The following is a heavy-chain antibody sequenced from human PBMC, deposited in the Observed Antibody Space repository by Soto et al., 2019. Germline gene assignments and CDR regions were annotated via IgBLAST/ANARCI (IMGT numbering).Heavy chain of an antibody. CDR3: ARGHDVGSWSRNWFDP. D-gene: IGHD3-10*01. Sequence: QVQLQESGPGLVKPSETLSLTCTVSGGSISSYYWSWIRQPPGKGLEWIGYIYYSGSTNYNPSLKSRVTISVATSKNQCSLKLSSVTAADTAVYYCARGHDVGSWSRNWFDPWGQGPLVTVSS. V-gene: IGHV4-59*01. J-gene: IGHJ5*02. CDR1: GGSISSYY. CDR2: IYYSGST.